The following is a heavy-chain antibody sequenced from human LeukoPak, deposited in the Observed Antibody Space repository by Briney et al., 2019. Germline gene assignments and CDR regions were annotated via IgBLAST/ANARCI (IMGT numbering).Heavy chain of an antibody. Sequence: ASVKVSCKASGGTFSSYAISWVRQAPGQGLEWMGRIIPIFGTANYAQKFQGRVTITADKSTSTAYMELNSLRSEDTAVYYCARDPPRGYCSGGSCYSYYFDYWGQGTLVTVSS. V-gene: IGHV1-69*06. J-gene: IGHJ4*02. CDR1: GGTFSSYA. CDR3: ARDPPRGYCSGGSCYSYYFDY. CDR2: IIPIFGTA. D-gene: IGHD2-15*01.